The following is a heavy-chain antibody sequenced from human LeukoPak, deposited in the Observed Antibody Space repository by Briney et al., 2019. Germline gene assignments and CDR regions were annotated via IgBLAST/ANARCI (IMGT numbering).Heavy chain of an antibody. V-gene: IGHV4-34*01. CDR2: INHSGST. CDR3: ARHINY. D-gene: IGHD2-21*01. J-gene: IGHJ4*02. CDR1: GGSFSGYY. Sequence: PSETLSLTCAVYGGSFSGYYWSWIRQPPGKGLEWIGEINHSGSTNYNPSLKSRVTISVDTSKNQFSLKLSSVTAADTAVYYCARHINYWGQGTLVTVSS.